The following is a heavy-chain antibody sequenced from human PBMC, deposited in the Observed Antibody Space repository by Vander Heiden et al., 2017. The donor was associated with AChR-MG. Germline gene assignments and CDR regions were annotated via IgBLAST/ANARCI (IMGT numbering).Heavy chain of an antibody. D-gene: IGHD3-10*01. CDR3: ATRRITMVRGVEDKYFQH. J-gene: IGHJ1*01. V-gene: IGHV1-69*01. CDR1: GGTFSSYA. CDR2: IIPIFGTA. Sequence: QAQLVQSGAEVKKPGSSVKVSCTASGGTFSSYAISWVRQAPGQGLEWMGGIIPIFGTANYAQKFQGRVTITADESTSTAYMELSSLRSEDTAVYYCATRRITMVRGVEDKYFQHWGQGTLVTVSS.